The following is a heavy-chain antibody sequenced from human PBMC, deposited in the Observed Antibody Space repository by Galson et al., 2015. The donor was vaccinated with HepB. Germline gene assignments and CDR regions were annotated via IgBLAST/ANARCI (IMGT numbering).Heavy chain of an antibody. CDR3: ARQPYTSGWLYWYFDL. V-gene: IGHV4-39*01. CDR2: IYYSGRL. Sequence: ETLSLTCTVSGDSISRSNYYWGWIRQPPGKGLEWIGSIYYSGRLFYNPSLKSRVTISVGTSKNQFSLRLSSVTAADTAVYYCARQPYTSGWLYWYFDLWGRGTLVTVSS. CDR1: GDSISRSNYY. D-gene: IGHD6-19*01. J-gene: IGHJ2*01.